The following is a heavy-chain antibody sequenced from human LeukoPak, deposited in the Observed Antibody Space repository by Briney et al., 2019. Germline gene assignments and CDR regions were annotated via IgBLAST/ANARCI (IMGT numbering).Heavy chain of an antibody. V-gene: IGHV1-24*01. CDR1: GYTLTELS. J-gene: IGHJ4*02. CDR2: FDPEDGET. D-gene: IGHD4-17*01. Sequence: GASVKVSCKVSGYTLTELSMHWVRQAPGKGLEWMGGFDPEDGETIYAQKFQGRVTMTEDTSTDTAYMELSSLRSEDTAVYYCGTSSNYGDYEAFDYWGQGTLVTVSS. CDR3: GTSSNYGDYEAFDY.